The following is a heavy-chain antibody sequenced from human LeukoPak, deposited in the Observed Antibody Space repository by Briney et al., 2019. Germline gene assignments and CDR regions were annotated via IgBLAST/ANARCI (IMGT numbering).Heavy chain of an antibody. CDR2: IYYTGST. Sequence: SETLSLTCTVSGGSISSYYWSWIRQPPGKGLEWIGYIYYTGSTNYNPSLKSRVTISVDTSKNHFSLKLSSVTAADTAVYYCARDSGTYYRGSYYYYGIDVWGQGTTVTVSS. D-gene: IGHD1-26*01. CDR1: GGSISSYY. J-gene: IGHJ6*02. CDR3: ARDSGTYYRGSYYYYGIDV. V-gene: IGHV4-59*01.